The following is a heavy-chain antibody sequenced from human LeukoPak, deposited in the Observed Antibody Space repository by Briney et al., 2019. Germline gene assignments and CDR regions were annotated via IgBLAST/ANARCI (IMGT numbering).Heavy chain of an antibody. V-gene: IGHV3-20*04. D-gene: IGHD3-22*01. CDR1: GFIFNNYG. J-gene: IGHJ4*02. Sequence: GESLRLSCTASGFIFNNYGMSWVRQAPGKELEWVSGINWNSIRVGYADSVKGRFTISRDNAKNSLYLQMNSLRAEDTAFYYCARLRNYDSSGYYFEIDSWGQGTLVTVSS. CDR2: INWNSIRV. CDR3: ARLRNYDSSGYYFEIDS.